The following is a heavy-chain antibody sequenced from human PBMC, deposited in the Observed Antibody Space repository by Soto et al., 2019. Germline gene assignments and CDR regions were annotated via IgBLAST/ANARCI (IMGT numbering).Heavy chain of an antibody. CDR1: GFTFSSYG. J-gene: IGHJ6*02. CDR2: ISYDGSNK. D-gene: IGHD6-13*01. CDR3: AKDGPIAAAAGEWYYYYGMDV. Sequence: QVQLVESGGGVVQHGRSLRLSCAASGFTFSSYGMHWVRQAPGKGLEWVAVISYDGSNKYYADSVKGRFTISRDNSKNTLYLQMNSLRAEDTAVYYCAKDGPIAAAAGEWYYYYGMDVWGQGTTVTVSS. V-gene: IGHV3-30*18.